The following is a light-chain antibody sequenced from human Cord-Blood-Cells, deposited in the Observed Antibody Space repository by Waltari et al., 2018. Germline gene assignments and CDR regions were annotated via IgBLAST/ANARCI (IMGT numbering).Light chain of an antibody. J-gene: IGKJ1*01. CDR3: QQYNSYSPRT. V-gene: IGKV1-5*01. CDR2: DAS. CDR1: QSISSW. Sequence: DIQMTQYPSTLSASVGDRVTITCRASQSISSWLAWYQQKPGKAPKLLIYDASSLESGVPSRFSGSGSGTEFTLTISSLQPDDFATYYCQQYNSYSPRTFGQGTKVEIK.